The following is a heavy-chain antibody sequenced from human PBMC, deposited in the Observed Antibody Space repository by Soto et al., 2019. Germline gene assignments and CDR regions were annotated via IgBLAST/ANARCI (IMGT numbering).Heavy chain of an antibody. CDR1: GGSISSYY. D-gene: IGHD6-13*01. CDR3: AREGVSSRWYNYNGIDV. CDR2: IYYSGST. Sequence: PSETLSLTCTVSGGSISSYYWSWIRQPPGKGLEWIGYIYYSGSTNYNPSLKSRVTISVDTSKNQFSLKLSSVTAADTAVYYCAREGVSSRWYNYNGIDVWGQGTTVTVS. J-gene: IGHJ6*02. V-gene: IGHV4-59*01.